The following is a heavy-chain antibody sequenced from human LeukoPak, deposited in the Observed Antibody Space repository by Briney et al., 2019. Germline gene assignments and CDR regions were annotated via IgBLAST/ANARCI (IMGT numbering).Heavy chain of an antibody. D-gene: IGHD3-10*01. Sequence: SQTLSLTCTVSRGSISNFYWSWVRQPAGKGLEWVGHVFTSGTTNYNPSLKSRVTMSIDTSKNQFSLKLSSVTAADTAVYYCARTRYGSGSYTFLDYWGQGTLVTVSS. V-gene: IGHV4-4*07. J-gene: IGHJ4*02. CDR2: VFTSGTT. CDR1: RGSISNFY. CDR3: ARTRYGSGSYTFLDY.